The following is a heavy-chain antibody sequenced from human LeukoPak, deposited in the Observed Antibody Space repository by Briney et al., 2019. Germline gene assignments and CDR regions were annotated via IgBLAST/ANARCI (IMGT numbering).Heavy chain of an antibody. CDR1: RFTFSSYA. CDR2: ITGSGHAA. D-gene: IGHD3-10*01. V-gene: IGHV3-23*01. CDR3: ARGRPLGSGIRPFDS. Sequence: GGSLRLSCAASRFTFSSYAMSWVRQAPGKGLEWVSAITGSGHAACYADSVKGRFTISRDNSKNTLYLQMSSLRAEDRAVYYYARGRPLGSGIRPFDSWGQGTQVTVSP. J-gene: IGHJ4*02.